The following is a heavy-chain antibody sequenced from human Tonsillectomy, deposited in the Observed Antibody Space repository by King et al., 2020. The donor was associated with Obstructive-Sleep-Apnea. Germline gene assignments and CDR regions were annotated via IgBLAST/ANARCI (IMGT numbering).Heavy chain of an antibody. CDR3: ARRDGDPPFDY. Sequence: QLVQSGAEVKKPGASVKVSCKASGYTFTGYYLHWVRQVPGQGLEWMGWINPDSGGTNYAQKFQGRVTMTEDTSIGTAYMELTRLTSDDTAVYYCARRDGDPPFDYWGKGTLVTVSS. CDR2: INPDSGGT. J-gene: IGHJ4*02. CDR1: GYTFTGYY. D-gene: IGHD4-17*01. V-gene: IGHV1-2*02.